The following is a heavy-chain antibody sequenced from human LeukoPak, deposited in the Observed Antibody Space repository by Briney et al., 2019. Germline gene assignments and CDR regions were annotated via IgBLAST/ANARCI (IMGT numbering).Heavy chain of an antibody. CDR3: ARQRYCSSTSCRPYFDY. CDR2: IYPGDSDA. D-gene: IGHD2-2*01. Sequence: GESLKISCKGSGYSFASYWIVWVRQMPGKGLEWMGLIYPGDSDARYSPSFRGQVTISADKSISTAYLQWSSLKASDTAMYYCARQRYCSSTSCRPYFDYWAQGTLVTVSS. J-gene: IGHJ4*02. CDR1: GYSFASYW. V-gene: IGHV5-51*01.